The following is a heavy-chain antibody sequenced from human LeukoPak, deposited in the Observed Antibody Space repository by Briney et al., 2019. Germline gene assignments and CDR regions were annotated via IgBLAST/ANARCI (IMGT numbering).Heavy chain of an antibody. V-gene: IGHV4-34*01. CDR2: INHSGST. CDR1: GGSFSGYY. Sequence: SETLSLTCAVYGGSFSGYYWSWIRQPPGKGLEWIGEINHSGSTNYNPSLKSRVTISVDTSKNQFSLKLSSVTAADTAVYYCARGLRYCSITSCYEGPCYYYYYMDVWGKGTTVTVSS. J-gene: IGHJ6*03. CDR3: ARGLRYCSITSCYEGPCYYYYYMDV. D-gene: IGHD2-2*01.